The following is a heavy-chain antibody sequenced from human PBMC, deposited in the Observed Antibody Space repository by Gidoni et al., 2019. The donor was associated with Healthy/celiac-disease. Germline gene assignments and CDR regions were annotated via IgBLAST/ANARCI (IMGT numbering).Heavy chain of an antibody. Sequence: QVQLVQSGAEVKKPGSSVKVSCKASGGTFSSYAISWVRQAPGQVLEWMGGIIPIVGTANYAQKFQGRVTITADKSTSTAYMELSSLRSEDTAVYYCAGDSSGYDAFDIWGQGTMVTVSS. CDR2: IIPIVGTA. CDR1: GGTFSSYA. V-gene: IGHV1-69*06. CDR3: AGDSSGYDAFDI. D-gene: IGHD3-22*01. J-gene: IGHJ3*02.